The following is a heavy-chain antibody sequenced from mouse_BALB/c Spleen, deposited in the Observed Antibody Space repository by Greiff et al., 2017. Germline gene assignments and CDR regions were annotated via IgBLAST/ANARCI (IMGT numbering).Heavy chain of an antibody. CDR3: AREDY. CDR1: GFTFSDYY. CDR2: ISDGGSYT. J-gene: IGHJ2*01. Sequence: EVQRVESGGGLVKPGGSLKLSCAASGFTFSDYYMYWVRQTPEKRLEWVATISDGGSYTYYPDSVKGRFTISRDNAKNNLYLQMSSLKSEDTAMYYCAREDYWGQGTTLTVSS. V-gene: IGHV5-4*02.